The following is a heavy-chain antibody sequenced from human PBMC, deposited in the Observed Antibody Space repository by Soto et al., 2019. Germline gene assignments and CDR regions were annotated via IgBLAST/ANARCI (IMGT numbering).Heavy chain of an antibody. J-gene: IGHJ4*02. CDR1: GFTFSNYA. V-gene: IGHV3-23*01. CDR2: ISGGGGST. CDR3: ANLLVAASGRGDY. D-gene: IGHD6-19*01. Sequence: GGSLRLSCAASGFTFSNYAMSWVRQAPGKGLDWVSAISGGGGSTYYADSVKGRFTISRDNSKNTLYLQMSSLRAEDTALYYCANLLVAASGRGDYWGQGTLVTVSS.